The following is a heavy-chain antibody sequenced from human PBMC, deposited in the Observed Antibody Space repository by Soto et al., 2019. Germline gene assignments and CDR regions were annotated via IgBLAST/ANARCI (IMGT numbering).Heavy chain of an antibody. D-gene: IGHD2-15*01. CDR3: AKVLRDGLRTYDS. Sequence: GGSLRLSCAASGFTFSTYVMSRVRQAPEKGLEWVSSVGGSGSSTYYADSVKGRFTISRDNSMNTLYLQMDSLRVDDAAVYYCAKVLRDGLRTYDSWGQGTLVTVSS. CDR1: GFTFSTYV. CDR2: VGGSGSST. V-gene: IGHV3-23*01. J-gene: IGHJ4*02.